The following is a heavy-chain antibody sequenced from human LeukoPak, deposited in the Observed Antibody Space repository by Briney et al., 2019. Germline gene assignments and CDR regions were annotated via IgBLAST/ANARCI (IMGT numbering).Heavy chain of an antibody. CDR3: ARGEPHYDILTGYYKSRDKLGY. CDR2: INHSGST. V-gene: IGHV4-34*01. J-gene: IGHJ4*02. D-gene: IGHD3-9*01. Sequence: SETLSLTCAVYGGSFSGYYWSWIREPPGKGLEWIGEINHSGSTNYNPSLKSRVTISVDTSKNHFSLKLSSVTAADTAVYYCARGEPHYDILTGYYKSRDKLGYWGQGTLVTVSS. CDR1: GGSFSGYY.